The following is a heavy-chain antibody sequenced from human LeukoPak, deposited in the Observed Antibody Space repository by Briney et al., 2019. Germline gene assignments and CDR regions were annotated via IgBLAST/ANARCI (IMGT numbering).Heavy chain of an antibody. CDR1: GFTFSTYW. Sequence: GGSLRLSCAASGFTFSTYWMSWLRQAPGKGLEWVAHIKQDGSEIYYVDSVKGRFTISRDNGKNSLFLQMNSLRAEDTAVYYCASWTAVACSWGQGTLVTVSS. CDR2: IKQDGSEI. V-gene: IGHV3-7*05. D-gene: IGHD6-19*01. CDR3: ASWTAVACS. J-gene: IGHJ5*02.